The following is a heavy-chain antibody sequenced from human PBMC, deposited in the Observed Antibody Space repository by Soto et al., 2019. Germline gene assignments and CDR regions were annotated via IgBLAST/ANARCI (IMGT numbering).Heavy chain of an antibody. V-gene: IGHV3-23*01. CDR3: AKDITYYDFWSGPFWFDP. Sequence: RRLSCAASGFTFSSYAMSWVRQAPGKGLEWVSAISGSGGSTYYADSVKGRFTTSRDNSKNTLYLQMNSLRAEDTAVYYCAKDITYYDFWSGPFWFDPWGQGTLVTVSS. D-gene: IGHD3-3*01. CDR2: ISGSGGST. CDR1: GFTFSSYA. J-gene: IGHJ5*02.